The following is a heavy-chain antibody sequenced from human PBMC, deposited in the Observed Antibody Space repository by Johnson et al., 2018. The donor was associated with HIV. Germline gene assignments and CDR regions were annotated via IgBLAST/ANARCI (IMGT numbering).Heavy chain of an antibody. D-gene: IGHD2-2*01. J-gene: IGHJ3*02. CDR2: IPYDGYNK. CDR1: GFTFSSYA. V-gene: IGHV3-30-3*01. Sequence: QVQLVESGGGVVQPGRSLRLSCAASGFTFSSYAMHWVRQAPGKGLEWVAVIPYDGYNKYYADSVRGRFTISRDNSKNTLYLQMNSLRAEDTAVYYCARGKGASVGLDAFDIWGQGTMVTVSS. CDR3: ARGKGASVGLDAFDI.